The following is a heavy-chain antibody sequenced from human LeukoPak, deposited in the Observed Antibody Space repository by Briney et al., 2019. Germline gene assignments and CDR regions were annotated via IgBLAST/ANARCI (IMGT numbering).Heavy chain of an antibody. D-gene: IGHD5-18*01. J-gene: IGHJ1*01. CDR3: ARAGQLNH. CDR1: GFTFSGYW. CDR2: IEEDGSAK. V-gene: IGHV3-7*05. Sequence: GGSLRLSCVGSGFTFSGYWMNWVRQAPGRGLEWVAKIEEDGSAKYYMDSVKGRFSIYRDNAKNSLYLQMYSLRAEDTAMYYCARAGQLNHWGESPRVTVS.